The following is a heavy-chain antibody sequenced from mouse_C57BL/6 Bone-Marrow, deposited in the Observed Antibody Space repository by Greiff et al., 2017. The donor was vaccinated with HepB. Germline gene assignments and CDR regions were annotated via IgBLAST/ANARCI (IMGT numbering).Heavy chain of an antibody. Sequence: QVHVKQPGAELVMPGASVKLSCKASGYTFTSYWMHWVKQRPGQGLEWIGEIDPSDSYTNYNQKFKGKSTLTVDKSSSTAYMQLSSLTSEDSAVYYCASPSLPYYAMDYWGQGTSVTVSS. CDR2: IDPSDSYT. J-gene: IGHJ4*01. V-gene: IGHV1-69*01. CDR1: GYTFTSYW. CDR3: ASPSLPYYAMDY.